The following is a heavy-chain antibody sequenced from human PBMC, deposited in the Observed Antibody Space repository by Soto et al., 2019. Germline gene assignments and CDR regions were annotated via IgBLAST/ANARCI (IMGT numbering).Heavy chain of an antibody. Sequence: QVQLVQSGAEVKKPGSSVKVSCKASGGTFSSYTISWVRQAPGQGLEWMGRIIPILGIANYAQKFQGRVTITADKSTSTAYMELRSLRSEDTAVYYCERVGHDCSGGSCYPLGAFDIWGQGTMVTVSS. CDR3: ERVGHDCSGGSCYPLGAFDI. CDR1: GGTFSSYT. CDR2: IIPILGIA. J-gene: IGHJ3*02. V-gene: IGHV1-69*02. D-gene: IGHD2-15*01.